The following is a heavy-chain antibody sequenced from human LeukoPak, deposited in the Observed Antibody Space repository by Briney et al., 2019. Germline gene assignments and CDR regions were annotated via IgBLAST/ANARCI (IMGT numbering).Heavy chain of an antibody. V-gene: IGHV3-48*02. CDR1: GFTFSRFG. CDR3: AQKGGTDH. D-gene: IGHD2-15*01. J-gene: IGHJ4*02. CDR2: ISSSSSAI. Sequence: GESLRLSCAASGFTFSRFGMNWVRQAPGKGLEWISYISSSSSAIYYADSVKGRFTISRDNAKNSLYLQMSSLRDEDTAEYYCAQKGGTDHWGQGTLVTVSS.